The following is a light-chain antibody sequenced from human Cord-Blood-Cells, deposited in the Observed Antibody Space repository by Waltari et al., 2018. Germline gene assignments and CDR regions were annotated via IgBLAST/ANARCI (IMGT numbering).Light chain of an antibody. Sequence: QSALTQPRSVSGSPGQSATISCTGTSRDVGGYNSVSWYQPHPGKAPTLMIYDVSKRPSGVPDRFSGSKSGNTASLTIAGLQAEDEADYYCCSYAGSYTWVFGGGTKLTVL. V-gene: IGLV2-11*01. CDR1: SRDVGGYNS. J-gene: IGLJ3*02. CDR3: CSYAGSYTWV. CDR2: DVS.